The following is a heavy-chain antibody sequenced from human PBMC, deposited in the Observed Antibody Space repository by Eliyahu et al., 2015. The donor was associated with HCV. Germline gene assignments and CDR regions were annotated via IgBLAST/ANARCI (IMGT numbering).Heavy chain of an antibody. CDR1: GFIFDRVF. CDR2: TNTDGETN. J-gene: IGHJ2*01. CDR3: SVEGQKH. V-gene: IGHV3-11*01. Sequence: QVHLVESGGGRVEXGGSLTLXCETSGFIFDRVFMSWMRHPPGRGLEWVAYTNTDGETNYYVDSVRGRFVVSRDNVKKSIYLHMKSLRVDDTAIYYCSVEGQKHWGSGTLVSVSS.